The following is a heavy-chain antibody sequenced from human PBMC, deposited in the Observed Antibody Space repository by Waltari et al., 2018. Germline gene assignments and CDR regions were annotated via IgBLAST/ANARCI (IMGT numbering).Heavy chain of an antibody. J-gene: IGHJ4*02. CDR3: ARVDPGHTGYFDY. V-gene: IGHV4-59*01. Sequence: QVQLQESGPGLVKPSETLSLTCTVSGGSISSYFWCWIRQPPGKGLEWIGYIYYSGSTNYNPSLKSRVTISLDTSRNQFSLKLSSVTAADTAMYYCARVDPGHTGYFDYWGRGTLVTVSS. CDR1: GGSISSYF. CDR2: IYYSGST. D-gene: IGHD1-1*01.